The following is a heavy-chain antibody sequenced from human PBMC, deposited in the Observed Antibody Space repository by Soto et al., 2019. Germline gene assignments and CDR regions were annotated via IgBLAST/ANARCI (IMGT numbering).Heavy chain of an antibody. CDR2: IIPIFGTA. Sequence: SVKVSCKASGGTFSSYAISWVRQAPGQGLEWMGGIIPIFGTANYAQKFQGRVTITADESTSTAYMELSSLRSEDTAVYYCARDHSYGPGYFDYWGQGTLVTVSS. CDR1: GGTFSSYA. D-gene: IGHD5-18*01. V-gene: IGHV1-69*13. J-gene: IGHJ4*02. CDR3: ARDHSYGPGYFDY.